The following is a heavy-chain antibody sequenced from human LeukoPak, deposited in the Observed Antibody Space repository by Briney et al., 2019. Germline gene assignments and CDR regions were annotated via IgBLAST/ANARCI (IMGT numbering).Heavy chain of an antibody. CDR2: IYSGGKT. Sequence: GGSLRLSCAVSGLFVSSDYMTWVRQAPGKGLEWVSLIYSGGKTYYTDSVRGRFTISRDNAKNSLYLQMNSLRAEDTAVYYCARTDSNIAARRIGFDSWGQGTLVTVSS. J-gene: IGHJ4*02. CDR1: GLFVSSDY. CDR3: ARTDSNIAARRIGFDS. D-gene: IGHD6-6*01. V-gene: IGHV3-53*01.